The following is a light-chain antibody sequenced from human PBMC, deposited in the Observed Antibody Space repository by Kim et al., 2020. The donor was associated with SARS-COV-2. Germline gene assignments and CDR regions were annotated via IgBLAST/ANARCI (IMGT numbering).Light chain of an antibody. Sequence: PGASTRPICDSRSEEVTSDQYPKLFQQEPGQTPLPLIYSTDRKHSWTPARFLASLLGGRAALTLSGVQPEDEAVYYCVLHYNSVQVFGAGTSLTVL. V-gene: IGLV7-43*01. CDR2: STD. CDR1: SEEVTSDQY. CDR3: VLHYNSVQV. J-gene: IGLJ2*01.